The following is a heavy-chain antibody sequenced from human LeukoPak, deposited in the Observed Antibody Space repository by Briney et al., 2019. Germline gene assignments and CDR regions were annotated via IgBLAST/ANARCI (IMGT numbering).Heavy chain of an antibody. V-gene: IGHV4-59*01. D-gene: IGHD6-19*01. CDR1: GGSISSYY. J-gene: IGHJ5*02. Sequence: SETLSLTCTVSGGSISSYYWSWIRQHPGKGLEWIGYIYYSGSTNYNPSLKSRVTISVDTSKNQFSLKLSSVTAADTAVYYCARSRRGSGWYSGWFDPWGQGTLVTVSS. CDR3: ARSRRGSGWYSGWFDP. CDR2: IYYSGST.